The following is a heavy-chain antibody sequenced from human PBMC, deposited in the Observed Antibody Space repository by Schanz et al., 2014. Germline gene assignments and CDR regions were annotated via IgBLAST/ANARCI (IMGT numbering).Heavy chain of an antibody. J-gene: IGHJ3*02. D-gene: IGHD5-18*01. CDR2: IIPSLGIG. CDR3: TRGGYSYALSAFDI. V-gene: IGHV1-69*04. CDR1: GGTFSSFG. Sequence: VQLEQSGAEVKKPGSSVKVSCKASGGTFSSFGINWVRQAPGQGLEWMGRIIPSLGIGNDAQKFQGRVTITADKSTSTAYMELSSLRSEDTAVYYCTRGGYSYALSAFDIWGQGTILTVSS.